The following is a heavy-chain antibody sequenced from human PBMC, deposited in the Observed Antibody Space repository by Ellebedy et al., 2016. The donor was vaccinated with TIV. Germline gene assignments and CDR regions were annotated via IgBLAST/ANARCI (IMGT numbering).Heavy chain of an antibody. J-gene: IGHJ4*02. V-gene: IGHV4-34*01. D-gene: IGHD3-10*01. CDR2: IYHTVGT. CDR1: GGSFSDFY. Sequence: MPSETLSLTCDVSGGSFSDFYWRWIRQFPGKGLEWIGEIYHTVGTNSNPSLKSRVTVSVDTSNNHFSLNLSSVTAADTAVYYCARGRSYFYGSDQYDLWGQGTLVTVSS. CDR3: ARGRSYFYGSDQYDL.